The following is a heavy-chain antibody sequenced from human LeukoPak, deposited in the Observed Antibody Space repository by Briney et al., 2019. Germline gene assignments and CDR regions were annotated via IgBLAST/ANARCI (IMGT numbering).Heavy chain of an antibody. D-gene: IGHD6-25*01. CDR1: GYTFTSYG. CDR2: ISAYNGNT. CDR3: ARDRSDSSGSRYYYYYYGMNV. J-gene: IGHJ6*02. Sequence: ASVKVSCKASGYTFTSYGISWVRQAPGQGLEWMGWISAYNGNTNYAQKLQGRVTMTTDTSTSTAYMELRSLRSDDTAVYYCARDRSDSSGSRYYYYYYGMNVWGQGTTVTVSS. V-gene: IGHV1-18*01.